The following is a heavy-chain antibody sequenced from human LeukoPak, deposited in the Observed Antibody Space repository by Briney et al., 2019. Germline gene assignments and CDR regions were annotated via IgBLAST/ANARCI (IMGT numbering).Heavy chain of an antibody. CDR2: ITASGTAM. V-gene: IGHV3-48*02. D-gene: IGHD1-26*01. J-gene: IGHJ4*02. CDR1: GFTFSSYS. Sequence: GGSLRLSCAASGFTFSSYSMNWVCQAPGKGLEWVSHITASGTAMFYADSVKGRFTISRDNAKNSLYLQMNSLRDEDTAVYYCASSGSYRFDYWGQGTLVAVSS. CDR3: ASSGSYRFDY.